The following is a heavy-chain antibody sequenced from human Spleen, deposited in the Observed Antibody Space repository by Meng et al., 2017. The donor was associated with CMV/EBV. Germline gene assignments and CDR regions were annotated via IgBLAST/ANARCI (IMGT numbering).Heavy chain of an antibody. D-gene: IGHD2-2*01. CDR2: INHSGST. Sequence: SETLSLTCAVYGGSFSGYYWSWIRQPPGKGLEWIGEINHSGSTNYNPSLKSRVTISVDTSKNQFSLKLSSVTAADTAVFCCARGFSPVVPATLWGQGTPVTVSS. J-gene: IGHJ4*02. V-gene: IGHV4-34*01. CDR1: GGSFSGYY. CDR3: ARGFSPVVPATL.